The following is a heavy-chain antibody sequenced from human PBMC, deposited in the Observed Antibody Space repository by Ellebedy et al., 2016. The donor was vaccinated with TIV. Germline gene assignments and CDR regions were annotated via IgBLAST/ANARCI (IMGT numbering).Heavy chain of an antibody. CDR3: ARRKDGEFDY. CDR2: IYPGDSDT. J-gene: IGHJ4*02. Sequence: KVSXXGSGYSFTSYWIGWVRQMPGKGLEWMGIIYPGDSDTRYSPSFQGQVSISADKSISTAYLQWSSLKASDTAMYYCARRKDGEFDYWGQGTLVTVSS. V-gene: IGHV5-51*01. CDR1: GYSFTSYW. D-gene: IGHD5-24*01.